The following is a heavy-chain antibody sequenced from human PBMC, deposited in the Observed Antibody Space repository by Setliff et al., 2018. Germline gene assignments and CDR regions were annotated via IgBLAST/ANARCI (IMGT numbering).Heavy chain of an antibody. V-gene: IGHV3-48*01. Sequence: GASLRLSCAASGFTFSSYSMNWFRQAPGKGLEWVSYISLSGSHIYYADSVKGRFTVSRDNAKNSLYLQMNSLRAEDTALYYCARLALTGYDSSGYYYALDYYYDMDVWGKGT. CDR2: ISLSGSHI. CDR3: ARLALTGYDSSGYYYALDYYYDMDV. CDR1: GFTFSSYS. J-gene: IGHJ6*03. D-gene: IGHD3-22*01.